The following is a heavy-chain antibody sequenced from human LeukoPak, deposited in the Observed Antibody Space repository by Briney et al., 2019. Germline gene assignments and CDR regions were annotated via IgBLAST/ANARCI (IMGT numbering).Heavy chain of an antibody. CDR3: AKEYCSSTSCYITGDY. Sequence: GGSLRLSCAASGFNFSSYGMHWVRQAPGKGLEWVAFIRYDGSNKYYADSVKGRFTISRDNSKNTLYLQMNSLRAEDTAVYYCAKEYCSSTSCYITGDYWGQGTLVTVSS. V-gene: IGHV3-30*02. J-gene: IGHJ4*02. D-gene: IGHD2-2*02. CDR2: IRYDGSNK. CDR1: GFNFSSYG.